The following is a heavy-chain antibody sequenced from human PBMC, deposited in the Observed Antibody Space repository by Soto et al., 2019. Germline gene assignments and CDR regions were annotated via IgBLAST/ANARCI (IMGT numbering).Heavy chain of an antibody. CDR3: ARGAMIGVGYYSWFGP. Sequence: GASVKVSCKASGYTFTTYYIHWVRQAPGQGLEWMGIINPSDGTTTYTQKFQGRVTMTSDTSTSTVYMELSSLRSEDTAVYYCARGAMIGVGYYSWFGPWGQGTLVTVSS. D-gene: IGHD3-3*01. CDR1: GYTFTTYY. CDR2: INPSDGTT. V-gene: IGHV1-46*01. J-gene: IGHJ5*02.